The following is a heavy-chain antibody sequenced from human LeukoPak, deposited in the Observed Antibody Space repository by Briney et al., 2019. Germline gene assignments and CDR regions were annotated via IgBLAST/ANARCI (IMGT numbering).Heavy chain of an antibody. CDR2: INPSGGST. Sequence: ASVKVSCKASGYTFTSYYMHWVRQAPGQGLEWMGIINPSGGSTSYAQKFQGRVTMTRDTSTSTVYMELSSLRSEDTAVYYCARDLIGVLWVGECDYWGQGTLVTVSS. CDR3: ARDLIGVLWVGECDY. J-gene: IGHJ4*02. CDR1: GYTFTSYY. V-gene: IGHV1-46*01. D-gene: IGHD3-10*01.